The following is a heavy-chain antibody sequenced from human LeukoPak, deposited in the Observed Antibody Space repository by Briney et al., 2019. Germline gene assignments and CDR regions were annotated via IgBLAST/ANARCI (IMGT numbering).Heavy chain of an antibody. CDR1: GDSITSRNYL. V-gene: IGHV4-39*01. J-gene: IGHJ4*02. CDR3: ARHYAHGSGIYAPFGY. D-gene: IGHD3-10*01. Sequence: SETLSLTCTVSGDSITSRNYLWGWIRQPPGKGPEYIASIYYSGKTYHNPSLRSRVTVSIDSSENQFSLKLSAVTAADTAVYFCARHYAHGSGIYAPFGYWGQGALVTVSS. CDR2: IYYSGKT.